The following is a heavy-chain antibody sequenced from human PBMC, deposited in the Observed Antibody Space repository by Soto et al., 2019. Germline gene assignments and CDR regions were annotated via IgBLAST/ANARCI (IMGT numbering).Heavy chain of an antibody. J-gene: IGHJ4*02. CDR1: GFNFNYYA. Sequence: EVQLLESGGGLVQPGGSLRLSCTASGFNFNYYAMSWVRQAPGKGLEWVSSIDAAGNTYHADSVKGRFTISSDRSKNTMYLQMNSLRAYDTATYYCAKEHPSNGWPAFDHWGQGTLVTVSS. D-gene: IGHD6-19*01. CDR2: IDAAGNT. CDR3: AKEHPSNGWPAFDH. V-gene: IGHV3-23*01.